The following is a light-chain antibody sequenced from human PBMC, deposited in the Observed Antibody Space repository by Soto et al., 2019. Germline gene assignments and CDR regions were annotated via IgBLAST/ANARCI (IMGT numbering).Light chain of an antibody. CDR2: GAS. Sequence: DIVMTQSPATLSVAPGERVTFSCRASQGVSRRLAWYQHKPGQAPRLLISGASTGATGIPARFSGSGSGTDFTLTISSLESEDCAVYYCQQYHRWPFTFGGGTKVEIK. CDR1: QGVSRR. J-gene: IGKJ4*01. V-gene: IGKV3-15*01. CDR3: QQYHRWPFT.